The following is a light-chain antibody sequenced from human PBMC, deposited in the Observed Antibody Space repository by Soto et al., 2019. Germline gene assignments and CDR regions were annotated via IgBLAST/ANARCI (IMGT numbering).Light chain of an antibody. CDR2: GAS. V-gene: IGKV3-20*01. J-gene: IGKJ1*01. CDR1: QSVSSSY. CDR3: QQYGSLPGT. Sequence: EIVLTQSPGTLSLSPGERATLSCRASQSVSSSYLGWYQKKPGQAPRLLIHGASSRATGTPDRFSGSGSGPDFTLTITRLEPEDFAVHYCQQYGSLPGTFGQGTKVDIK.